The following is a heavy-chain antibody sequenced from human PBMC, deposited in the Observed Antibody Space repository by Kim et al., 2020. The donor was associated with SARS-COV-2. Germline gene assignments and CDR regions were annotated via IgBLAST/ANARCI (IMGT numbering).Heavy chain of an antibody. CDR3: ARVSQRLGDAFDI. CDR1: GGSISSGDYY. J-gene: IGHJ3*02. D-gene: IGHD6-19*01. Sequence: SETLSLTCTVSGGSISSGDYYWSWIRQPPGKGLEWIGYIYYSGSTYYNPSLKSRVTISLDTSKNQYSLKLSTVTAADTAVDYCARVSQRLGDAFDIWGQGTMVTVSS. V-gene: IGHV4-30-4*02. CDR2: IYYSGST.